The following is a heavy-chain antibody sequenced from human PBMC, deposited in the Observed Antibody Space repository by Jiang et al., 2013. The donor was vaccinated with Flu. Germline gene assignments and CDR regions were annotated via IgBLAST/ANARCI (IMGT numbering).Heavy chain of an antibody. D-gene: IGHD3-22*01. CDR1: SSYA. CDR3: ARLSGLRYYYDSSGYHQLDY. CDR2: IIPILGIA. J-gene: IGHJ4*02. Sequence: SSYAISWVRQAPGQGLEWMGRIIPILGIANYAQKFQGRVTITADKSTSTAYMELSSLRSEDTAVYYCARLSGLRYYYDSSGYHQLDYWGQGTLVTVSS. V-gene: IGHV1-69*04.